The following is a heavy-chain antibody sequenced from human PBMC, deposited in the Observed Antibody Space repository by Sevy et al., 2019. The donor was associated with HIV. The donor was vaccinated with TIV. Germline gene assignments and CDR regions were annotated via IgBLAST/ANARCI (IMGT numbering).Heavy chain of an antibody. CDR2: IWFDGSNI. J-gene: IGHJ4*02. V-gene: IGHV3-33*08. CDR1: GFIFSNFA. CDR3: ARERTYLFDY. Sequence: GGSLRLSCTVSGFIFSNFAMHWVRQAPGKGLEWVADIWFDGSNIHYADSVRGRFTISRDNSKNTLSLQMSSLRAEDTAVYYCARERTYLFDYCGQGTLVTVSS.